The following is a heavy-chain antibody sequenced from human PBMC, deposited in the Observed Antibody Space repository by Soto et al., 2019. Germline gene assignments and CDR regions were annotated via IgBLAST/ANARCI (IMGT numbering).Heavy chain of an antibody. Sequence: GPTVGNPTQTLTLTCTFSAFSLSTNGVGVGWIRQPPGKPLEWLAVIYWNEDKRYSRSLKSRLSITKDTSKNQVVLTMTTMDPVDTATYYCVHTVMVHTITGGHYFDYWGPGTLVTVSS. J-gene: IGHJ4*02. CDR2: IYWNEDK. V-gene: IGHV2-5*01. CDR1: AFSLSTNGVG. D-gene: IGHD2-8*01. CDR3: VHTVMVHTITGGHYFDY.